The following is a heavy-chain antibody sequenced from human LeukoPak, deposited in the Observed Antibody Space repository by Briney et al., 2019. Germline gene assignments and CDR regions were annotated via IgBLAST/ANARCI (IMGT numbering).Heavy chain of an antibody. D-gene: IGHD2-15*01. J-gene: IGHJ4*02. CDR3: ARDHEEYCSGGSCSRFDY. V-gene: IGHV3-21*01. CDR2: IITSSSYI. CDR1: GFPFSSYN. Sequence: GSLRLSFAASGFPFSSYNMNWVRPAPGKGVEGVSSIITSSSYIYYADSVKGRFTISRDNARNSLYLQMNSLRAEDTAVYYCARDHEEYCSGGSCSRFDYWGQGTLVTVSS.